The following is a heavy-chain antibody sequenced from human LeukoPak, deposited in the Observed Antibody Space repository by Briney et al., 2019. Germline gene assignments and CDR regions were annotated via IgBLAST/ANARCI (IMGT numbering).Heavy chain of an antibody. J-gene: IGHJ5*02. D-gene: IGHD3-10*01. V-gene: IGHV1-2*02. Sequence: ASVKVSCKASGYTFTSYDINWVRQAPGQGLEWMGWINPNSGGTNYAQKFQGRVTMTRDTSISTAYMELSRLRSDDTAVYYCAREGDYYGSGSYSDWFDPWGQGTLVTVSS. CDR3: AREGDYYGSGSYSDWFDP. CDR2: INPNSGGT. CDR1: GYTFTSYD.